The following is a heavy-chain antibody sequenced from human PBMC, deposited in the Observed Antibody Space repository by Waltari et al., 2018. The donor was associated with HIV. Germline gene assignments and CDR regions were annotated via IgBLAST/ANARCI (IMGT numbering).Heavy chain of an antibody. Sequence: QVQLVESGGGVVQPGTSLTLSCAVSGFTFSSFAIHWVRQSPGKCMVWLAVFWSDGVEISYADSVKGRFTISKDSSQKTLYLHLTSLRAEDTALYYCARGYSSSRWIPLYHWGRGTLVTVSS. D-gene: IGHD6-6*01. CDR3: ARGYSSSRWIPLYH. V-gene: IGHV3-33*01. J-gene: IGHJ4*02. CDR2: FWSDGVEI. CDR1: GFTFSSFA.